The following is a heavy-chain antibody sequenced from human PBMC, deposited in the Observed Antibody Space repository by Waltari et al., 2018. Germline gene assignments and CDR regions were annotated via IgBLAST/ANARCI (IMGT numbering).Heavy chain of an antibody. V-gene: IGHV4-61*09. Sequence: QVQLQESGPGLVKPSQTLSLTCTVSGGSISSGSYYWSCIRQPAGKGLEWIGYIYTSGSTYYNPSLKSRVTISVDTSKNQCSLKLSSVTAADTAVYYCARDLVDSRYYFDYWGQGTLVTVSS. CDR1: GGSISSGSYY. CDR3: ARDLVDSRYYFDY. CDR2: IYTSGST. J-gene: IGHJ4*02. D-gene: IGHD2-15*01.